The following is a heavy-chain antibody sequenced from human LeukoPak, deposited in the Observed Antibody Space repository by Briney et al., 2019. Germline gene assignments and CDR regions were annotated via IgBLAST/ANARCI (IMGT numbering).Heavy chain of an antibody. CDR2: IYHSGGT. Sequence: PSETLSLTCTVSGYSISSGYYWGWIRRPPGKGLEWIGSIYHSGGTYYNPSLKSRVTISVDTSKDQFSLKLSSVTAADTAVYYCARTLVGALDYWGQGTLVTVSS. D-gene: IGHD1-26*01. V-gene: IGHV4-38-2*02. J-gene: IGHJ4*02. CDR1: GYSISSGYY. CDR3: ARTLVGALDY.